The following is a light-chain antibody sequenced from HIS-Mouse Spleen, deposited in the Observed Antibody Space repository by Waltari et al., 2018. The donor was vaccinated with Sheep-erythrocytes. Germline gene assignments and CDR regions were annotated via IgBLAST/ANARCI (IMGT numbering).Light chain of an antibody. CDR1: SSDVGSYNY. Sequence: QSALTQPASVSGSPGQSITISCTGTSSDVGSYNYVSWYQQHPGKAPKLMIYEVSKRPSGVPGRFSGSKAGNTASLTVSGLQAEDEADYYCSSYAGSNNWVFGGGTKLTVL. J-gene: IGLJ3*02. CDR2: EVS. V-gene: IGLV2-8*01. CDR3: SSYAGSNNWV.